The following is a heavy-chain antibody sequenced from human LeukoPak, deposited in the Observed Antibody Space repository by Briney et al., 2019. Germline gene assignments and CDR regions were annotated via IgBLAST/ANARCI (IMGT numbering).Heavy chain of an antibody. D-gene: IGHD3-3*01. CDR3: ARAQWISGVVINGPKDY. J-gene: IGHJ4*02. CDR2: IKHDGSER. CDR1: GFTFSSHW. Sequence: GGSLRLSCAASGFTFSSHWMSWVRQSPGKGLEWVANIKHDGSERYYVDSVKGRFTISRDNAKNSLFLQMNTLRAEDTAVYYCARAQWISGVVINGPKDYWGQGTLVTVSS. V-gene: IGHV3-7*01.